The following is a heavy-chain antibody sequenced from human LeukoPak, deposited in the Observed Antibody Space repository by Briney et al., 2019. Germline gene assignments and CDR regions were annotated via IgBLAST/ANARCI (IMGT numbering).Heavy chain of an antibody. CDR2: IKEDGSVI. CDR3: AKGRWYGEFAGSGFDD. CDR1: GFTFSNYW. D-gene: IGHD3-10*01. Sequence: GGSLRLSCFGSGFTFSNYWMTWLRQAPGEGLDWVANIKEDGSVIYYADSVRGRFTISRDNAKNSLYLQMNSLRVEDTAVYYCAKGRWYGEFAGSGFDDWGQGILVTVSS. V-gene: IGHV3-7*01. J-gene: IGHJ4*02.